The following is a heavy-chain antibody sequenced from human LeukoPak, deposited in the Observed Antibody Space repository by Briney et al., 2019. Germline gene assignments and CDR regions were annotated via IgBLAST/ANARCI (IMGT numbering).Heavy chain of an antibody. Sequence: GGSLRLSCAASGFTFSSYAMSWVRQAPGKGLEWVSAISGSGGSTYYADSVKGRFTISRGNSKNTLYLQMNSLRAEDTAVYYCAKSQTLEVSTGGFYWGQGTLVTVSS. J-gene: IGHJ4*02. CDR2: ISGSGGST. CDR1: GFTFSSYA. CDR3: AKSQTLEVSTGGFY. V-gene: IGHV3-23*01. D-gene: IGHD5/OR15-5a*01.